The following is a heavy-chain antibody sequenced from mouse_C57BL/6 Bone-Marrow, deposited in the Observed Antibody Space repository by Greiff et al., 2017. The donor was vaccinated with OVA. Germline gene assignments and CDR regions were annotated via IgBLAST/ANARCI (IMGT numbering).Heavy chain of an antibody. D-gene: IGHD2-3*01. V-gene: IGHV1-72*01. CDR2: FNPNSGGT. Sequence: QVQLQQPGAELVKPGASVKLSCKASGYTFTSYWMHWVKQRPGRGLGWMGRFNPNSGGTKNNEKFKSKATLTVDKPSSTAYMQLSSLTSEDSAVYYCARCLGDGYYPWFAYWGQGTLVTVSA. CDR3: ARCLGDGYYPWFAY. J-gene: IGHJ3*01. CDR1: GYTFTSYW.